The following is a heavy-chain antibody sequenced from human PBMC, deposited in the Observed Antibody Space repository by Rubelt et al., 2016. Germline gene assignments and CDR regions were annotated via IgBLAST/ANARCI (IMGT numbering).Heavy chain of an antibody. Sequence: QVQLVQSGAEVKKPGASVKVSCKASGYTFTGYYMHWVRQAPGQGLEWVGRINPNSGGTNYAQKFQGRGTMTRDTSLTTAYMELSRLRSDDTAVFYCARESSSGWYIDYWGQGTLVTVSS. CDR1: GYTFTGYY. V-gene: IGHV1-2*06. J-gene: IGHJ4*02. D-gene: IGHD6-19*01. CDR2: INPNSGGT. CDR3: ARESSSGWYIDY.